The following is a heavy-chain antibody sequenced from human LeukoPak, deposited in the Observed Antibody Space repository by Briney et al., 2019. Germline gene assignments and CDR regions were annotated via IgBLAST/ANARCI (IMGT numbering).Heavy chain of an antibody. D-gene: IGHD3-3*01. CDR1: GGSISTHY. CDR2: IYSSGST. V-gene: IGHV4-59*08. CDR3: ARSIFGATSNPYYFDY. J-gene: IGHJ4*02. Sequence: SETPSLTCTVSGGSISTHYWSWIRQPPGKGLEYIGFIYSSGSTNYNPSLKSRVTMSLDTSKNQFSLKLSSVTAADTAVYYCARSIFGATSNPYYFDYWGQGTLVTVSS.